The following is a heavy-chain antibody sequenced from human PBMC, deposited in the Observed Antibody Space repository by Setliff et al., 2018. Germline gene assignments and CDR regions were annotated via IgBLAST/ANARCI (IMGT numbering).Heavy chain of an antibody. V-gene: IGHV4-34*01. D-gene: IGHD3-3*01. CDR2: INHSGST. J-gene: IGHJ4*02. Sequence: SETLSLTCTVYGGSLSNYYWSWIRQPPGKGLEWIVEINHSGSTNYNPSLKGRVTISVDTSKNQLSLKVSSVSAADTAVYFCRFWDGHYKNDYWGQGTLVTVSS. CDR3: RFWDGHYKNDY. CDR1: GGSLSNYY.